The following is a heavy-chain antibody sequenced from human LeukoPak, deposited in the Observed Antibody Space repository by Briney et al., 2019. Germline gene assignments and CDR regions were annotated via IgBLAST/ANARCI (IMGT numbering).Heavy chain of an antibody. D-gene: IGHD5-18*01. CDR2: INPSGGST. CDR1: GYTFTSYY. J-gene: IGHJ4*02. Sequence: ASVKVSCKASGYTFTSYYMHWVRQAPGQGLEWMGIINPSGGSTSYAQKFRGRVTMTRGMSTSTVYMELSSLRSEDTAVYYCARDGQADTAMVSGKPRPDFDYWGQGTLVTVSS. V-gene: IGHV1-46*01. CDR3: ARDGQADTAMVSGKPRPDFDY.